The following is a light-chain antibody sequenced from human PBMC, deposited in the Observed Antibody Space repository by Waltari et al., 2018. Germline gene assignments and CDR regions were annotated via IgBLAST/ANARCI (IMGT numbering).Light chain of an antibody. V-gene: IGLV1-51*02. CDR1: SSNIGNNY. CDR3: GTWDSSLSGAV. CDR2: EES. J-gene: IGLJ7*01. Sequence: QSVLTQPPSVSAAPGQRVTISCSGGSSNIGNNYVSWYRQFPGTAPKLLIYEESGRPSGLPGRFPGSKSGTAATLDITGLQAGDEADYYCGTWDSSLSGAVFGGGTHLTVL.